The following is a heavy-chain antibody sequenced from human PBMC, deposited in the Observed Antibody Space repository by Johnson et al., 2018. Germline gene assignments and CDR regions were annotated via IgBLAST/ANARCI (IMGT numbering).Heavy chain of an antibody. Sequence: QVQLVESGGGVVQXGRSLRLSCAASGFTFSSYAMHWVRQAPGKGLEWVAVISYDGSNKYYAASVKGRFTTPRDNPKITLSLQMNSLRAEDTAVYYCARDLPDGYNRNDAFAIWGQGTMVTVSS. V-gene: IGHV3-30-3*01. J-gene: IGHJ3*02. CDR3: ARDLPDGYNRNDAFAI. CDR1: GFTFSSYA. D-gene: IGHD5-24*01. CDR2: ISYDGSNK.